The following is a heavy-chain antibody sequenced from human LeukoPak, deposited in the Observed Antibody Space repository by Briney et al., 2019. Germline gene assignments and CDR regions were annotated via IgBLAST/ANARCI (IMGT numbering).Heavy chain of an antibody. Sequence: PSETLSLTCTVSGGPISSSSYYWGWIRQPPGKGLEWIGSIYYSGSTYYNPSLKSRVTISVDTSKNQFSLELSSVTAADTAVYYCARQLRNCSGGSCYLVDYWGQGTLVTVSS. V-gene: IGHV4-39*01. J-gene: IGHJ4*02. D-gene: IGHD2-15*01. CDR1: GGPISSSSYY. CDR3: ARQLRNCSGGSCYLVDY. CDR2: IYYSGST.